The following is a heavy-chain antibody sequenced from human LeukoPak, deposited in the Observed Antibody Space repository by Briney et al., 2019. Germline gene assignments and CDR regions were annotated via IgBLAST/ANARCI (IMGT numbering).Heavy chain of an antibody. CDR2: IKQDGHEK. J-gene: IGHJ4*02. D-gene: IGHD1-26*01. Sequence: GGSLRLSCAASGFTFTCCWMSWVRQTPGKGLEWVASIKQDGHEKFYADSVKGRFTISRDNAKNSLYLQVNSLRAEDTAVYYCARVPGRTRYFDSWGRGILVTVSS. V-gene: IGHV3-7*01. CDR1: GFTFTCCW. CDR3: ARVPGRTRYFDS.